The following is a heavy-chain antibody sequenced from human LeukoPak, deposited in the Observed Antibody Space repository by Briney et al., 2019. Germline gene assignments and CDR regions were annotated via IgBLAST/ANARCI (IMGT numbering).Heavy chain of an antibody. CDR1: GFTFTNYA. D-gene: IGHD2-2*01. J-gene: IGHJ5*02. CDR2: ISGGGGST. Sequence: GGSLRLSCAASGFTFTNYAMSWVRQAPGKGLEWVSGISGGGGSTYYADSVKGRFTISRDNSKNTLYLQMNSLRAEDTAVYYCATSTDYNWFDPWGQGTLVTVSS. V-gene: IGHV3-23*01. CDR3: ATSTDYNWFDP.